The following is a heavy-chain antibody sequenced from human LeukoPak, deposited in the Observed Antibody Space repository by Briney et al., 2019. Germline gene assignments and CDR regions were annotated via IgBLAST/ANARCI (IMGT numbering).Heavy chain of an antibody. D-gene: IGHD1-26*01. CDR1: GFSFSRYW. Sequence: MLGESLKISCQGFGFSFSRYWIGWVRQMPGRGLEWMGIIYCGDSDTRYGPSFQGQVTISADRPTSTAYLQWSSLKASDTAIYYCARSALSSGSLYYFEYWGQGTLVTVSS. CDR2: IYCGDSDT. V-gene: IGHV5-51*01. J-gene: IGHJ4*02. CDR3: ARSALSSGSLYYFEY.